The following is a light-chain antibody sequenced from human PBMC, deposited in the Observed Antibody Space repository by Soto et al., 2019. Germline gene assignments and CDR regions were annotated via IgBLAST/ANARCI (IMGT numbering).Light chain of an antibody. V-gene: IGKV3-11*01. CDR2: GAS. CDR3: QQRTDRPPWT. Sequence: ERVLTQSPAILSVSPGERATLSCRGSQSISRSLAWYQQKPGQAPRLLIYGASTRATGIPARFSGSGSGTDFTLSISSLEPEDFAVYYCQQRTDRPPWTFGQGTKVDIK. CDR1: QSISRS. J-gene: IGKJ1*01.